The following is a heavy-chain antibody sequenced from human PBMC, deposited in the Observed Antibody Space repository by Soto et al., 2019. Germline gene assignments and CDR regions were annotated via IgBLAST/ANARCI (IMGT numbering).Heavy chain of an antibody. CDR3: AREAAAGSGGTYYYYGMDV. V-gene: IGHV1-69*01. CDR2: IIPIFGTA. D-gene: IGHD6-13*01. Sequence: QVQLVQSGAEVKKPGSSVKVSCKASGGTFSSYAISWVRQAPGQGLEWMGGIIPIFGTANYAQKFQGRVTITADESTSTADMELSSLRSEDKAVYYCAREAAAGSGGTYYYYGMDVWGQGTTVTVSS. CDR1: GGTFSSYA. J-gene: IGHJ6*02.